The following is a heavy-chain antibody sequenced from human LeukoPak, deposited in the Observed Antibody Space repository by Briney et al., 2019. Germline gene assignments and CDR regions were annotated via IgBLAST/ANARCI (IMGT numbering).Heavy chain of an antibody. CDR3: ARDRKLLRYFDWLPSDAFDI. Sequence: SETLSLTCAVSGGSISSGGYYWGWIRQPPGKGLEWIGSIYYSGSTYYNPSLKSRVTISVDTSKNQFSLKLSSVTAADTAVYYCARDRKLLRYFDWLPSDAFDIWGQGTMVTVSS. V-gene: IGHV4-39*07. CDR1: GGSISSGGYY. D-gene: IGHD3-9*01. J-gene: IGHJ3*02. CDR2: IYYSGST.